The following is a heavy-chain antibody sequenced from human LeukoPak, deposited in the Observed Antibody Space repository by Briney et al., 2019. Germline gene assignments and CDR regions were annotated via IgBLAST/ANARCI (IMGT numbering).Heavy chain of an antibody. D-gene: IGHD2-2*01. Sequence: PSETLSLTCAVYGVSFSGYYWSWIRQPPGKGLEWIGEINHSGSTNYNPSLKSRVTISVDTSKNQFSLKLSSVTAADTAVYYCARGGGLYCSSTSCSNDWGQGTLVTVSS. CDR3: ARGGGLYCSSTSCSND. V-gene: IGHV4-34*01. CDR2: INHSGST. CDR1: GVSFSGYY. J-gene: IGHJ4*02.